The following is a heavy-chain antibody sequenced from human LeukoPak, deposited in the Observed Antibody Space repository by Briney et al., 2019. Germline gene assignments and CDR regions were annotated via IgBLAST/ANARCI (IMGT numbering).Heavy chain of an antibody. Sequence: PGGSLRLSCAASGFTFSSYAMSWVCQAPGKGLEWVSAISGSGGSTYYADSVKGRFTISRDNSKNTLYLQMNSLRAEDTAVYYCAKDSRVLPGEYFQHWGQGTLVTVSS. CDR2: ISGSGGST. CDR3: AKDSRVLPGEYFQH. CDR1: GFTFSSYA. J-gene: IGHJ1*01. V-gene: IGHV3-23*01.